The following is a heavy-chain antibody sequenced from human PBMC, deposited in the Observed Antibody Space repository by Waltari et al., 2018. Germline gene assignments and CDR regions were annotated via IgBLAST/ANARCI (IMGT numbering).Heavy chain of an antibody. CDR3: ARWVGYGDLYYFDY. V-gene: IGHV4-38-2*01. D-gene: IGHD4-17*01. Sequence: QVQLQESGPGLVKPSETLSLTCAVSGYSISSGYYWGWIRQPPGKGLEWIVSIYHSGSNYYNPSLKSRVTISVDTSKSQFALKLSSVTAADTAVYYCARWVGYGDLYYFDYWGQGTLVTVSS. J-gene: IGHJ4*02. CDR2: IYHSGSN. CDR1: GYSISSGYY.